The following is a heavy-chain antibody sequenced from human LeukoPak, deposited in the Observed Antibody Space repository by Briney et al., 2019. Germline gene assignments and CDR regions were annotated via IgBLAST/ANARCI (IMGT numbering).Heavy chain of an antibody. CDR3: ARHGSSGYHFDY. CDR2: IYYSENT. Sequence: PSETLSLTCTVSGGSISSSSYYWGWTRQPPGKGLEWIGSIYYSENTYYNPSLKSRVTISVDTSKNQFSLKLSSVTAADTAVYYCARHGSSGYHFDYWGLGTLVTVSS. J-gene: IGHJ4*02. D-gene: IGHD3-22*01. CDR1: GGSISSSSYY. V-gene: IGHV4-39*01.